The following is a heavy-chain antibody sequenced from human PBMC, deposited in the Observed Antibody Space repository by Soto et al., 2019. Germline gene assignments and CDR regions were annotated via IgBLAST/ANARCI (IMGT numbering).Heavy chain of an antibody. CDR2: VSTSGRST. CDR3: VKQAHGLDGVAFDY. CDR1: GFIFSEST. D-gene: IGHD2-15*01. J-gene: IGHJ4*02. V-gene: IGHV3-64D*06. Sequence: PWGSLRLSCSASGFIFSESTIYWVRQVPGKGLEAISAVSTSGRSTYYADSVKDRFTISRDNSKNTLFLQMGSLRPEDTAIYYCVKQAHGLDGVAFDYWGKGAQVTVSS.